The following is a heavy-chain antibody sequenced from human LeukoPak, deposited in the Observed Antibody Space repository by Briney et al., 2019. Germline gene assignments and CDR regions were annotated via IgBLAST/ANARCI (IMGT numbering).Heavy chain of an antibody. V-gene: IGHV1-18*01. CDR1: GGTFSSYA. CDR2: ISAYNGNT. J-gene: IGHJ4*02. CDR3: ARVPLGYFDY. Sequence: ASVKVSCKASGGTFSSYAISWVRQARGQGLEWMGWISAYNGNTNYAQKLQGRVTMTTDTSTSTAYMELRSLRSDDTAVYYCARVPLGYFDYWGQGTLVTVSS.